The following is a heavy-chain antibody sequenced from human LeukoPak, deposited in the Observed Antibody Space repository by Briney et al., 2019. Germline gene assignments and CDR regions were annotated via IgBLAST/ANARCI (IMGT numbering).Heavy chain of an antibody. V-gene: IGHV3-30-3*01. J-gene: IGHJ4*02. D-gene: IGHD5-18*01. CDR1: GFTFSSYA. CDR3: ARDLDTAMVLDY. CDR2: ISYDGSNK. Sequence: GRSLRLSCAASGFTFSSYAMHWVRQAPGKGLEWVAVISYDGSNKYYADSVKGRFTISRDNSKNTLYLQMNSPRAEDTAVYYCARDLDTAMVLDYWGQGTLVTVSS.